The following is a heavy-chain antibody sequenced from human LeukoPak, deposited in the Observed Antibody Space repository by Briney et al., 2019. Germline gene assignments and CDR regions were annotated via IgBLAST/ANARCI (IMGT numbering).Heavy chain of an antibody. CDR2: MNPNSGNT. CDR3: ARDQEGGYSYGSYYYGMDV. D-gene: IGHD5-18*01. J-gene: IGHJ6*02. V-gene: IGHV1-8*01. CDR1: GYTFTSYD. Sequence: ASVKVSCKAFGYTFTSYDINWVRQATGQGLEWMGWMNPNSGNTGYAQKFQGRVTMTRNTSISTAYMELSSLRSEDTAVYYCARDQEGGYSYGSYYYGMDVWGQGTTVTVSS.